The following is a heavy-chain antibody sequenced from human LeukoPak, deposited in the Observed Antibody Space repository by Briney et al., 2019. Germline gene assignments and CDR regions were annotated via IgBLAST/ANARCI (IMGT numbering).Heavy chain of an antibody. CDR2: MSPDSGYT. D-gene: IGHD5-12*01. V-gene: IGHV1-8*02. CDR3: EIYTGYDSF. Sequence: ASVKVSCKASGYTFTGYYMHWVRQAPGQGLEWMGWMSPDSGYTGYAQTFRGRVTLTRNTSVSTAFMELSSLRSEDTAVYYCEIYTGYDSFWGQGTLVTVSS. CDR1: GYTFTGYY. J-gene: IGHJ4*02.